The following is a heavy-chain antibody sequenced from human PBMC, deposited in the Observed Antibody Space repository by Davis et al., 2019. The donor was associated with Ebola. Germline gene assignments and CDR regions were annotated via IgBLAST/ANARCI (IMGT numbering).Heavy chain of an antibody. V-gene: IGHV4-39*02. CDR1: GGSISSSSYY. CDR2: IWNSGRT. D-gene: IGHD6-19*01. CDR3: AREVAGAGGFDY. J-gene: IGHJ4*02. Sequence: SETLSLTCTVSGGSISSSSYYWGWIRQPPGKGLEWIGNIWNSGRTSYNPSLKSRVTISADTSKNHLSLRVSSVTAADTAVYFCAREVAGAGGFDYWGQGTLVTVSS.